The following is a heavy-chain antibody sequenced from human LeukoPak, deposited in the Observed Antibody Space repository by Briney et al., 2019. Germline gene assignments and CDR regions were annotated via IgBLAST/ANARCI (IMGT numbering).Heavy chain of an antibody. Sequence: GGSLRLSCAASGFTFSDYYMSWIRQAPGKGLEWVSYISSSSSYTNYADSVKGRFTISRDNAKNSLYLQMNSLRAEDTAVYYCARGSVGCNKFDHRGQGTLVTVSS. CDR3: ARGSVGCNKFDH. J-gene: IGHJ4*02. CDR2: ISSSSSYT. CDR1: GFTFSDYY. V-gene: IGHV3-11*06. D-gene: IGHD2/OR15-2a*01.